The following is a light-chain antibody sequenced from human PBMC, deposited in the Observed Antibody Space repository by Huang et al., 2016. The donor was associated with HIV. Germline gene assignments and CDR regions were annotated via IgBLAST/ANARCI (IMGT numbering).Light chain of an antibody. CDR3: QHRGSGPSFT. CDR1: QSVTTY. V-gene: IGKV3-11*01. J-gene: IGKJ3*01. Sequence: EIVLTQSPATLSLSPGESATLSCRASQSVTTYLAWYQQKPGQAPRLLIHNASSRATGIPGRFSGSGSGTDFTLTISSLEPEDFAVYYCQHRGSGPSFTFGPGTRVDIK. CDR2: NAS.